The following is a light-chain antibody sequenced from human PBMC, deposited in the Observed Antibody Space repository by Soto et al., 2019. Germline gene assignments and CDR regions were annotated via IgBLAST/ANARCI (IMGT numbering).Light chain of an antibody. V-gene: IGLV2-14*01. CDR3: SSYTSSSTLV. Sequence: QSALTQPASVYGSPGQSITISCTGTSSDVGGYNYVSWYQQHPGKAPKLMIYDVNNRPSGVSNRFSGSKSGNTASLTISGLQAEDEADYYCSSYTSSSTLVFGTGTKVTVL. CDR1: SSDVGGYNY. CDR2: DVN. J-gene: IGLJ1*01.